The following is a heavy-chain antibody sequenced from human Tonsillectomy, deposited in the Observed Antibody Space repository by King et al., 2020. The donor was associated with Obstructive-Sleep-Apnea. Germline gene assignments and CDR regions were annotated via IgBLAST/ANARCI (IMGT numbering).Heavy chain of an antibody. D-gene: IGHD2-15*01. Sequence: MQLQESGPGLVKPSETLSLTCTVSGGSISSSSYYWGWIRQPPGKGLEWIGSIYYSGSTYYNPSLKSRGTISVDTSNNQFSLRLSSVTAADTAVYYCAREIVVVVATPEYFQHWGQGTLVTVSS. V-gene: IGHV4-39*07. CDR1: GGSISSSSYY. CDR3: AREIVVVVATPEYFQH. CDR2: IYYSGST. J-gene: IGHJ1*01.